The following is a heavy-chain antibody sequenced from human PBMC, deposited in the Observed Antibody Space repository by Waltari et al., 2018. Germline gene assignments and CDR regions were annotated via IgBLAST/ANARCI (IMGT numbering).Heavy chain of an antibody. CDR1: GGSLSGSF. CDR2: INYGGSA. J-gene: IGHJ3*01. CDR3: AKQLVDVWEGLGGFDV. D-gene: IGHD3-16*01. Sequence: QVQLQQWGAGLLRPSETLSLTCAVHGGSLSGSFWSWFRQAPGQGLEWIVEINYGGSANANPTLESRVTSSVYTAKNQIFRKRNSVTAADTGLYYCAKQLVDVWEGLGGFDVWGQGTMITVSS. V-gene: IGHV4-34*01.